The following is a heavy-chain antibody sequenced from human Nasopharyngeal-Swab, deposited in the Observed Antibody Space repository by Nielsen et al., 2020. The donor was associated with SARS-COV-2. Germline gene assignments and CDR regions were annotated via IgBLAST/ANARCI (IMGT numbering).Heavy chain of an antibody. CDR2: INHSGST. CDR3: ARAGDIRYYYYGMDV. D-gene: IGHD2-21*01. Sequence: WIRQPPGKGLEWIGEINHSGSTNYNPSLKSRVTISVDTSKNQFSLKLSSVTAADTAVYYCARAGDIRYYYYGMDVWGQRTTVTVSS. J-gene: IGHJ6*02. V-gene: IGHV4-34*01.